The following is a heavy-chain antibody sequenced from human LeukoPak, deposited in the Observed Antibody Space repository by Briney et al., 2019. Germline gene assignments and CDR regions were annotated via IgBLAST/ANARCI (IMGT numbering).Heavy chain of an antibody. V-gene: IGHV3-30*18. CDR3: AKTTVYSSSWYYFDY. CDR2: ISYDGSNK. CDR1: GFTFSSYG. D-gene: IGHD6-13*01. J-gene: IGHJ4*02. Sequence: GGSLRLSCAASGFTFSSYGMHWVRQAPGKGLEWVAVISYDGSNKYYADSVKGRFTISRDNSKNTLYLQMNSLRAEDTAVYYCAKTTVYSSSWYYFDYCGQGTLVTVSS.